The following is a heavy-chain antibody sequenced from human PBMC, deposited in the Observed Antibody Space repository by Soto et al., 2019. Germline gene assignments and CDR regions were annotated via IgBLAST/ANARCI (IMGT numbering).Heavy chain of an antibody. CDR2: ISRSSGST. Sequence: PRGSLRLSCAAAGTAFSNYTMTWVRQAPGEGLEWVSSISRSSGSTHYADSVKGRFTIFRDNSKNSLYLQMNSLTAEDPAVYFCAKVTKWSYGMDVWGQGTTVTVSS. CDR1: GTAFSNYT. CDR3: AKVTKWSYGMDV. D-gene: IGHD4-17*01. J-gene: IGHJ6*02. V-gene: IGHV3-23*01.